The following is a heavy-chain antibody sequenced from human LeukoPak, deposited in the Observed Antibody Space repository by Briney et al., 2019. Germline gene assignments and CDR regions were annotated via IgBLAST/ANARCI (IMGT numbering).Heavy chain of an antibody. Sequence: ASVKVSCKASGYTFTDYYVHWVRQAPGLGLEWMGVINPLRGITIYAQKFQGRVTMTSDTSTNTVYMELSSLISEDTAVYYCTRTIGYRPVAGLKEKWFDPWGQGTLVTVSS. V-gene: IGHV1-46*01. CDR2: INPLRGIT. D-gene: IGHD6-19*01. CDR3: TRTIGYRPVAGLKEKWFDP. J-gene: IGHJ5*02. CDR1: GYTFTDYY.